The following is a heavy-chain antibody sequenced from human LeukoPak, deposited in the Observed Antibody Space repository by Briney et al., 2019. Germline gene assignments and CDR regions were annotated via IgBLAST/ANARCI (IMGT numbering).Heavy chain of an antibody. CDR1: GGSISSYY. Sequence: SETLSLTCTVSGGSISSYYWSWIRQPPGKGLEWIGYIYYSGSTNYNPSLKSRVTISVDTSKNQFSLKLSSVTAADTAVYYCARRRGPTEEAVTRRGHYYFDYWGQGTLVTVSS. D-gene: IGHD6-19*01. J-gene: IGHJ4*02. V-gene: IGHV4-59*08. CDR3: ARRRGPTEEAVTRRGHYYFDY. CDR2: IYYSGST.